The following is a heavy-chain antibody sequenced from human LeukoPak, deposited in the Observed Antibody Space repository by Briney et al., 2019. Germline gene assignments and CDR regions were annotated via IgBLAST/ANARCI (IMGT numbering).Heavy chain of an antibody. CDR3: ARAAPDLIY. Sequence: SETLSLTCTVSGGSISSYYWSWIRQPPGKGLEWIGNLYYTGSTYYNPSLKSRVTLTVDTSKNQFSLKLSSVTAADTAVYYCARAAPDLIYWGQGTLVTVSS. CDR2: LYYTGST. CDR1: GGSISSYY. J-gene: IGHJ4*02. V-gene: IGHV4-59*12.